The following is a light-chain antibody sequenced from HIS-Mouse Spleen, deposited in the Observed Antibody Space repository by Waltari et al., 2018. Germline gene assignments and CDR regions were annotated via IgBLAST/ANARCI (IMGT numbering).Light chain of an antibody. Sequence: QSVLTQPPSASGTPGQRVTISCSGSSSNIGSNYVYWYQQLPGTAPKLLIYRNKQRPSGVPDRFSGSKSGTSASLAISGLRSEDEADYYCAAWDDSLRGPVFGGGTKLTVL. CDR2: RNK. J-gene: IGLJ3*02. CDR1: SSNIGSNY. V-gene: IGLV1-47*01. CDR3: AAWDDSLRGPV.